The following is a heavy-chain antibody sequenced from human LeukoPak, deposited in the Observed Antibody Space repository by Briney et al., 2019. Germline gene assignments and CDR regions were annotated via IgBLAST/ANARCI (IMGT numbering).Heavy chain of an antibody. CDR3: AGTYCSSTSCYYAFDI. Sequence: GASVKVSCKASGYTFTGYYMHWVRQAPGQGLEWMGWINPNSGGTNYAQKFQGRVTMTRDTSISTAYMELSRLRSDDTAVYYCAGTYCSSTSCYYAFDIWGQGTMVTVSS. D-gene: IGHD2-2*01. CDR2: INPNSGGT. V-gene: IGHV1-2*02. CDR1: GYTFTGYY. J-gene: IGHJ3*02.